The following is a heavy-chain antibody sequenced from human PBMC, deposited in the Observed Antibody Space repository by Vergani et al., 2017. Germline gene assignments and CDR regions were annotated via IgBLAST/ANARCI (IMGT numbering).Heavy chain of an antibody. V-gene: IGHV5-10-1*03. CDR1: GYSFTSYW. D-gene: IGHD6-13*01. J-gene: IGHJ6*02. CDR2: IDPSDSYT. CDR3: ARHVKSLAAAGYPNYYYYGMDV. Sequence: EVPLVQSGAEVKTPGESLRISCKGSGYSFTSYWISWVRQMPGKGLEWMGRIDPSDSYTNYSPSFQGHVTISADKSISTAYLQWSSLKASDTAMYYCARHVKSLAAAGYPNYYYYGMDVWGQGTTVTVSS.